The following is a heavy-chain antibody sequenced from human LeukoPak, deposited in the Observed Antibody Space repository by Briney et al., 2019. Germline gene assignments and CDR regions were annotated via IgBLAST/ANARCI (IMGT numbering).Heavy chain of an antibody. CDR2: IDNRGST. Sequence: SETLSLTCTVSGGSISSYYWSWIRQPAGKGLECIGFIDNRGSTNYNPYLKGGVTTSVATSKNQCSLHLSALTAADPAVDYCARSAFLVTAPRLYYFDYWGQGTLVAVSS. V-gene: IGHV4-4*07. CDR1: GGSISSYY. CDR3: ARSAFLVTAPRLYYFDY. D-gene: IGHD1-26*01. J-gene: IGHJ4*02.